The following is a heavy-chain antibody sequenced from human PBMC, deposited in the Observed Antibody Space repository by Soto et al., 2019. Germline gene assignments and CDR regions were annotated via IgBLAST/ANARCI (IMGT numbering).Heavy chain of an antibody. CDR1: GFSVSVNY. CDR2: IYSDGNT. CDR3: ARVATYSGSYSPFDY. D-gene: IGHD1-26*01. Sequence: EVQLVESGGGLVQPGGSLRLSCAASGFSVSVNYMSWVRQAPGKGLELVSIIYSDGNTYYADSVKGRFTISRDNFKNTLYLQMNSLRAEDTAVYYCARVATYSGSYSPFDYWGRGTLVTVSS. J-gene: IGHJ4*02. V-gene: IGHV3-66*01.